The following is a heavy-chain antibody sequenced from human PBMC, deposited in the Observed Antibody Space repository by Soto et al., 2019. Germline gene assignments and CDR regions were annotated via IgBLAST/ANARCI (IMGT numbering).Heavy chain of an antibody. CDR3: ARPVECSTTRCIL. V-gene: IGHV3-48*01. D-gene: IGHD2-2*01. CDR1: GVNFSRYV. J-gene: IGHJ4*02. Sequence: GGSMILCCASSGVNFSRYVVNLIPQAPGKGLEWVSYISSSSNSIYYADSVKGRFTISRDNAKNSLHLQMNSLRAEDTAVYYCARPVECSTTRCILWVQGTLVTVSS. CDR2: ISSSSNSI.